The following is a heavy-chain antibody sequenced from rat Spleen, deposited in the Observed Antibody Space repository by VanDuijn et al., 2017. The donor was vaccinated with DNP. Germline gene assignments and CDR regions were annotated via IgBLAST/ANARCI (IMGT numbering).Heavy chain of an antibody. CDR3: ARWPGYNPPYAMDV. Sequence: EVQLQESGPGLVKPSQSLSLTCSVTGYSITSSYRWNWIRKFPGNKLEWMGSVNSAGSTNNNPSLKSRISITRDTSRNQFFLQVNSVITEDTATYYCARWPGYNPPYAMDVWGQGTSVTVSS. D-gene: IGHD1-4*01. V-gene: IGHV3-3*01. J-gene: IGHJ4*01. CDR1: GYSITSSYR. CDR2: VNSAGST.